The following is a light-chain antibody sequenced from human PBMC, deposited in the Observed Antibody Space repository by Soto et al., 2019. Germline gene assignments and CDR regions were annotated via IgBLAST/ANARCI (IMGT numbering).Light chain of an antibody. V-gene: IGKV4-1*01. CDR1: QSVLYSSNNKNY. CDR3: QQYYSTPPP. J-gene: IGKJ1*01. Sequence: DIVMTQSPDSLAVSLGERATINCKSSQSVLYSSNNKNYLAWYQQKPGQPPKLLIYWASTRESGVPDRFSGSGSGTDFTLTISSLQAEDVAVYSCQQYYSTPPPFGQGTKVEIK. CDR2: WAS.